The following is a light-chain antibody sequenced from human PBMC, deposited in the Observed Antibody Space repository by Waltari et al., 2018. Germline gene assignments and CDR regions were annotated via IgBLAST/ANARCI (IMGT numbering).Light chain of an antibody. CDR2: DTI. CDR1: TRAVTSGHY. CDR3: MLSYSGSRKV. Sequence: QAVVTQEPSLTVSPGGTVTLTCGSSTRAVTSGHYPYWSQQQPGQAPRKLIYDTIHKHACGPGRCAGSLLGGKAALTLSDAQPEDEAEYYCMLSYSGSRKVFGGGTKLTVL. J-gene: IGLJ2*01. V-gene: IGLV7-46*01.